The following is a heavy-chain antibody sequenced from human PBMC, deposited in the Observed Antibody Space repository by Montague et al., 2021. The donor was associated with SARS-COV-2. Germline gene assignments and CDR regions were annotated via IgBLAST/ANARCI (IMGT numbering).Heavy chain of an antibody. J-gene: IGHJ4*02. Sequence: PALVKPTETLTLTCTFSGFSLSTSGVGVGWIRQPPGKALEWLALIYWDDDKRYSPSLKSRLTITKDTSKNQVALTVTNMDPVDTATYYCAHRRLHTGSFDYWGQGAPVTVSS. CDR1: GFSLSTSGVG. CDR3: AHRRLHTGSFDY. V-gene: IGHV2-5*02. D-gene: IGHD1-26*01. CDR2: IYWDDDK.